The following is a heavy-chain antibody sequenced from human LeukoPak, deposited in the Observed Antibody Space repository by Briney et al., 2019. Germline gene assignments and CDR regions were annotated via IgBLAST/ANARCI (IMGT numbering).Heavy chain of an antibody. Sequence: GGSLRLSCAASGFTFSSYAMTWVRQAPGKGLEWVSTISGSGSTTYYADSVKGRFTISRDNSKNTLYLQMSSLRAEDTAVYYCARGDSSSPPSHWGQGTLVTVSS. V-gene: IGHV3-23*01. CDR1: GFTFSSYA. CDR3: ARGDSSSPPSH. J-gene: IGHJ4*02. CDR2: ISGSGSTT. D-gene: IGHD6-6*01.